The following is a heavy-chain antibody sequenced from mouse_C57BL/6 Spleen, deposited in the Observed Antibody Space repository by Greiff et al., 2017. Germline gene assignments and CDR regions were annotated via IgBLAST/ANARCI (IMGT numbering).Heavy chain of an antibody. CDR1: GYTFTDYY. CDR2: INPNNGGT. Sequence: VQLQQSGPELVKPGASVKISCKASGYTFTDYYMNWVKQSHGKSLEWIGDINPNNGGTSYNQKFMGKATLTVDKSSSTAYMELRGLTSEDSAVYYCARGNFAMDDWGQGTSVTVSS. CDR3: ARGNFAMDD. V-gene: IGHV1-26*01. J-gene: IGHJ4*01.